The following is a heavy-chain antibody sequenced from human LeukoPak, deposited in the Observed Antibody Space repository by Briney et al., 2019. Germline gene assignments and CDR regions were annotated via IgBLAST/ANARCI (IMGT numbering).Heavy chain of an antibody. CDR3: TRRRYGDSDTIDY. J-gene: IGHJ4*02. Sequence: GGSLRLSCAASGFTFDDYTMHWVRQAPGKGLEWVSVIYSGGSTYYADSVKGRFTISRDTSKNTLYFQMNSLRAEDTAVYYCTRRRYGDSDTIDYWGQGTLVTVSS. D-gene: IGHD4-17*01. V-gene: IGHV3-66*04. CDR2: IYSGGST. CDR1: GFTFDDYT.